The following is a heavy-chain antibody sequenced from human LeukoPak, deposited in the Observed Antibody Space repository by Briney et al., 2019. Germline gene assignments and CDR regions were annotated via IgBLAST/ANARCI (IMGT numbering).Heavy chain of an antibody. J-gene: IGHJ4*02. CDR1: GGTSSSYA. V-gene: IGHV1-69*06. CDR3: ARDLLEYSSSSYYFDY. Sequence: SVKVSCKASGGTSSSYAISWVRQAPGQGLEWMGGIIPIFGTANYAQKFQGRVTITADKSTSTAYMELSSLRSEDTAVYYCARDLLEYSSSSYYFDYWGQGTLVTVSS. CDR2: IIPIFGTA. D-gene: IGHD6-6*01.